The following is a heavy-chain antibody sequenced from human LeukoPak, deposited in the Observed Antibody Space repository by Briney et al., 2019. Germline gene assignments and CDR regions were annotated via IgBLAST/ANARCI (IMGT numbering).Heavy chain of an antibody. CDR3: TRDPPLWFGELNYGMDV. V-gene: IGHV3-49*04. CDR1: GFTFGDYA. CDR2: YRSKAYGGTT. D-gene: IGHD3-10*01. J-gene: IGHJ6*02. Sequence: GGSLRLSCTASGFTFGDYAMSWVRQAPGKGLEWVGFYRSKAYGGTTEYAASVKGRFTISRDDSKSIAYLQMNSLKAEDTAVYYCTRDPPLWFGELNYGMDVWGQGTTVTVS.